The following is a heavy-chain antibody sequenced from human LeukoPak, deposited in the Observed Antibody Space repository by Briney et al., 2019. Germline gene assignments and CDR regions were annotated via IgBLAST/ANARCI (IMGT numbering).Heavy chain of an antibody. CDR3: AKDIWQQIALFDY. D-gene: IGHD6-13*01. CDR1: GFTFSDYA. V-gene: IGHV3-9*01. CDR2: ISWNSGTI. Sequence: GGSLRLSCAASGFTFSDYAMHWVRQAPGKGLEWVSGISWNSGTIGYADSVKGRFTISRDNAKNSLYLQMNSLRAEDTALYYCAKDIWQQIALFDYWGQGTLVTVSS. J-gene: IGHJ4*02.